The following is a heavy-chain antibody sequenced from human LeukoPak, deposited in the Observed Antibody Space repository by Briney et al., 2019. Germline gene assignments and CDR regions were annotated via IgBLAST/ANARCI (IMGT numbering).Heavy chain of an antibody. CDR1: GFTFSSYG. J-gene: IGHJ4*02. Sequence: GGSLRLSCAASGFTFSSYGMAWVRQAPGKGLEWVSSISAGGGATYYADSVKGRFTISRDNSKNTLYLQMNSLRAEDTAVYYCAKGQTTVVTPGVFDYWGQGTLVTVSS. CDR2: ISAGGGAT. CDR3: AKGQTTVVTPGVFDY. V-gene: IGHV3-23*01. D-gene: IGHD4-23*01.